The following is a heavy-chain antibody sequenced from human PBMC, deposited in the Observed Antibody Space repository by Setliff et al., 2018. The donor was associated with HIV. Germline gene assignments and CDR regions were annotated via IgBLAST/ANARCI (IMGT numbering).Heavy chain of an antibody. J-gene: IGHJ4*02. CDR3: AKGAGFYGDYTFDY. V-gene: IGHV4-34*01. CDR1: GGSFSGYY. D-gene: IGHD4-17*01. Sequence: SETLSLTCAVYGGSFSGYYWSWIRQPPGKGLEWIGEINHSGSTNYNPSLKSRVTISIDTSKNKFSLKVTSVTSADTAVYYCAKGAGFYGDYTFDYWGQGHLVTVSS. CDR2: INHSGST.